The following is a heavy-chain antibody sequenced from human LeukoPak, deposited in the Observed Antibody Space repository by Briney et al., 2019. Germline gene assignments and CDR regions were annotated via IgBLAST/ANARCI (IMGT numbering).Heavy chain of an antibody. Sequence: SETLSLICTVSGGSISSYYWSWIRQPPGKGLEWIGYIYYSGSTNYNPSLKSRVTISVDTSKNQFSLKLSSVTAADTAVYYCARVRSIAAAGYFDYWGQGTLVTVSS. CDR1: GGSISSYY. CDR2: IYYSGST. CDR3: ARVRSIAAAGYFDY. V-gene: IGHV4-59*01. D-gene: IGHD6-13*01. J-gene: IGHJ4*02.